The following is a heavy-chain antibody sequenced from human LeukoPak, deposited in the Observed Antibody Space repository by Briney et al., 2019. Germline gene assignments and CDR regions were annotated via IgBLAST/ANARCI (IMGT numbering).Heavy chain of an antibody. J-gene: IGHJ4*02. CDR2: INIGGNA. CDR3: AADPLWSSGAY. D-gene: IGHD2-21*01. Sequence: SQTLSLTCTVSGASVSSDNYYWSWVRQPAGKGLEWIGRINIGGNANNNPSLESRITLSIDTSKNQFSLRLSSVTAADTAVYYCAADPLWSSGAYWGRGTLVTVSS. V-gene: IGHV4-61*02. CDR1: GASVSSDNYY.